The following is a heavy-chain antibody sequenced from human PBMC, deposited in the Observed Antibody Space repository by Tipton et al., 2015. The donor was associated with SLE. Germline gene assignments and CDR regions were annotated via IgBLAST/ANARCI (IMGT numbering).Heavy chain of an antibody. CDR2: ISYDGKNK. D-gene: IGHD4-17*01. CDR1: GFSFNSYA. V-gene: IGHV3-30*04. Sequence: SLRLSCAASGFSFNSYAMHWVRQSPGKGLEWLAAISYDGKNKYYARFMMGRFTVSRDNSNNTAFLQVNNLGPEDTAFYYCARDSAHHGDESYFEFWGQGTLVIVSS. J-gene: IGHJ4*02. CDR3: ARDSAHHGDESYFEF.